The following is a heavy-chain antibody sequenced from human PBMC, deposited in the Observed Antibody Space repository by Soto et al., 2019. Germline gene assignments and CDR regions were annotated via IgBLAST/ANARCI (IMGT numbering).Heavy chain of an antibody. CDR3: ASGGNEYSSSYYYYYYGMDV. Sequence: GEALKISCKGSGYSFTSYWISWVRQMPGKGLEWMGRIDPSDSYTNYSPSFQGHVTISADKSISTTYLQWSSLKASDTAMYYCASGGNEYSSSYYYYYYGMDVWGQGTTVTVSS. CDR1: GYSFTSYW. J-gene: IGHJ6*02. D-gene: IGHD6-6*01. CDR2: IDPSDSYT. V-gene: IGHV5-10-1*01.